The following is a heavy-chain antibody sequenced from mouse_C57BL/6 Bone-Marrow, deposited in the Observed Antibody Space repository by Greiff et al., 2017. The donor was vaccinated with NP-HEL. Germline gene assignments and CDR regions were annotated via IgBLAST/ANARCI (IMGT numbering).Heavy chain of an antibody. Sequence: EVKVVESGGGLVKPGGSLKLSCAASGFTFSSYAMSWVRQTPEKRLEWVATISDGGSYTYYPDNVKGRFTISRDNAKNNLYLQMSHLKSEDTAMYYCAREDGPFAYWGQGTLVTVSA. V-gene: IGHV5-4*01. CDR1: GFTFSSYA. J-gene: IGHJ3*01. CDR2: ISDGGSYT. CDR3: AREDGPFAY. D-gene: IGHD2-3*01.